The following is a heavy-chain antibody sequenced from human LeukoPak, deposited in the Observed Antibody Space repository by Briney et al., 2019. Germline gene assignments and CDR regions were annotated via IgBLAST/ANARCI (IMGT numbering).Heavy chain of an antibody. CDR3: ARRRVTVVRGVDITSYYFDY. V-gene: IGHV3-20*04. CDR1: GFTFDDYG. CDR2: TNWNGGST. J-gene: IGHJ4*02. Sequence: PGGSLRLSCAASGFTFDDYGMSWVRQAPGKGLEWVSGTNWNGGSTGYADSVKGRFTISRDNARNSLYLQMNSLGAEDTASYFCARRRVTVVRGVDITSYYFDYWGQGTLVTVSS. D-gene: IGHD3-10*01.